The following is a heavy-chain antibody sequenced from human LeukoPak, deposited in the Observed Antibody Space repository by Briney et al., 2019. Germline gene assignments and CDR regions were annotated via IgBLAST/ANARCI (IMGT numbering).Heavy chain of an antibody. V-gene: IGHV4-59*08. J-gene: IGHJ5*02. D-gene: IGHD6-13*01. CDR1: GGSISRFY. CDR3: ARGGIAAWGWFDP. CDR2: IYYTGST. Sequence: SETLSLTCTVSGGSISRFYWSWIRQPPGKGLECIGSIYYTGSTNYNPSLKSRVTISIDTSKNQFSLKLSSVTAADTAVYYCARGGIAAWGWFDPWGQGTLVAVSS.